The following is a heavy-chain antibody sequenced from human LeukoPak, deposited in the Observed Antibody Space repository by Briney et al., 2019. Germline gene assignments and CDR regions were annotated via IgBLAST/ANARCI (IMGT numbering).Heavy chain of an antibody. V-gene: IGHV3-30-3*01. D-gene: IGHD3-10*01. Sequence: GGSLGLSCAASGFTFRNYVIHWVRQAPGKGLEWVAVTSSDLNVKLYADSVKGRFTISRDNSMSTLYLQMNSLRPEDTAIYYCAREGYYGSGSPPSLYFDYWGQGTLVTVSS. J-gene: IGHJ4*02. CDR1: GFTFRNYV. CDR2: TSSDLNVK. CDR3: AREGYYGSGSPPSLYFDY.